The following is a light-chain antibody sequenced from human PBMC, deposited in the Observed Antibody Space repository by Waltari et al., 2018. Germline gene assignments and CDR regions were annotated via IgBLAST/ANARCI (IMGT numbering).Light chain of an antibody. J-gene: IGLJ2*01. CDR1: SSDVGGYNY. CDR2: DVS. Sequence: QSALTQPASVSGFPGQSITISCTGTSSDVGGYNYVSWYQQHPGKPPKLMIFDVSDRPLGGSKCFPGSKSGNPASLTISGLQAEEEAAYYCRSYKSSGTSPVVFGGGTTLTVL. CDR3: RSYKSSGTSPVV. V-gene: IGLV2-14*03.